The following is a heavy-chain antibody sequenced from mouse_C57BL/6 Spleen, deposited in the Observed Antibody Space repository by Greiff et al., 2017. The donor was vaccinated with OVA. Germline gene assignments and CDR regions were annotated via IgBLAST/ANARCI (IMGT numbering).Heavy chain of an antibody. V-gene: IGHV1-7*01. CDR2: INPSSGYT. Sequence: QVQLQQSGAELAKPGASVKLSCKASGYTFTSYWMHWVNQRPGQGLEWIGYINPSSGYTKYNQKFKDKATLTADKSSGRAYMQLSSLTYEDSAVYYCARGKDGMDYWGQGTSVTVSS. CDR1: GYTFTSYW. CDR3: ARGKDGMDY. J-gene: IGHJ4*01.